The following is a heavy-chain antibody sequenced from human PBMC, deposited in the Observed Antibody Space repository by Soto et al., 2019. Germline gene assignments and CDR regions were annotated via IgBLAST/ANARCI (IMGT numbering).Heavy chain of an antibody. CDR3: ARDSCYDSSGYGPFDY. Sequence: GGSLRLSCAASGFTFSSYDMHWFRQAPGKGLEWVAVISYDGSNKYYADSVKGRFTISRDNSKNTLYLQMNSLRAEDAAVYYCARDSCYDSSGYGPFDYWGQGTLVTVSS. CDR2: ISYDGSNK. V-gene: IGHV3-30-3*01. D-gene: IGHD3-22*01. J-gene: IGHJ4*02. CDR1: GFTFSSYD.